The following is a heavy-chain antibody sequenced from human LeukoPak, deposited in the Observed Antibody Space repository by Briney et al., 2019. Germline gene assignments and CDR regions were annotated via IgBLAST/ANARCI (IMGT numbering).Heavy chain of an antibody. Sequence: GGSVRLSCAASGITFSSYSMNWVRQAPGKGLEWVSYISSSSSTIYYADSVKGRFTISRDNAKNSLYLQMNSLRAEDTAVYYCARHDYGDYGGWFDPWGQGTLVTVSS. J-gene: IGHJ5*02. CDR2: ISSSSSTI. CDR3: ARHDYGDYGGWFDP. D-gene: IGHD4-17*01. CDR1: GITFSSYS. V-gene: IGHV3-48*04.